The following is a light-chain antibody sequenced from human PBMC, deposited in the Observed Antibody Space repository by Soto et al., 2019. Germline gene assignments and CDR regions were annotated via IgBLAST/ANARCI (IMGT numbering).Light chain of an antibody. CDR3: QQYGGSRWT. V-gene: IGKV3-20*01. J-gene: IGKJ1*01. Sequence: EIVLTQSPGTLSLPPGERATLSCRASQSVSSTYLAWYQQKPGQAPRLLIYGASNRATGIPDRFSGSGSGTDFTLTISRLEPEDFAVYYCQQYGGSRWTFGQGTKVDIK. CDR1: QSVSSTY. CDR2: GAS.